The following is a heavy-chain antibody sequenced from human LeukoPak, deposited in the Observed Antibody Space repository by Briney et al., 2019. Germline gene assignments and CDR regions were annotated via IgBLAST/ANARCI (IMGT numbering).Heavy chain of an antibody. J-gene: IGHJ1*01. CDR3: ARGGRKLYYYDSSGSKTEYFQH. CDR2: INHSGST. D-gene: IGHD3-22*01. V-gene: IGHV4-34*01. CDR1: GGSFSGYY. Sequence: PSETLSLTCAVYGGSFSGYYWSWIRQPPGKGLEWIGEINHSGSTNYNPSLKSRVTIAVDTSKHHFSLKLSSVTAADTAVYYCARGGRKLYYYDSSGSKTEYFQHWGQGTLVTVSS.